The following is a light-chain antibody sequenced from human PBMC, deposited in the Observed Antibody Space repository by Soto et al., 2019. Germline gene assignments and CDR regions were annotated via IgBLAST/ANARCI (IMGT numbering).Light chain of an antibody. Sequence: QSALTQPASVSGSPGQSITISCTGTSSDVAGYNFVSWYQQHPGKAPKLMIYEVTNRPSGVSNRFSGSKSGNTASLTISGLQAEDEAAYYCSSYTRSTTLVFGGGTKLTVL. J-gene: IGLJ3*02. V-gene: IGLV2-14*01. CDR1: SSDVAGYNF. CDR2: EVT. CDR3: SSYTRSTTLV.